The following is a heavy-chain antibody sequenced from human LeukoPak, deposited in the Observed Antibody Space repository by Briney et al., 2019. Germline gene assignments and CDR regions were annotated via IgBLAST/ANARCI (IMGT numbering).Heavy chain of an antibody. CDR2: IKQDGSEK. V-gene: IGHV3-7*01. CDR3: ARGGITGTESFDY. D-gene: IGHD1-20*01. Sequence: GGSLRLSCAASGFTFSSYWMSWVRQAPGKGLEWVANIKQDGSEKYYVDSVKGRFTISRDNSKNTLYLQMNSLRAEDTAVYYCARGGITGTESFDYWGQGTLVTVSS. CDR1: GFTFSSYW. J-gene: IGHJ4*02.